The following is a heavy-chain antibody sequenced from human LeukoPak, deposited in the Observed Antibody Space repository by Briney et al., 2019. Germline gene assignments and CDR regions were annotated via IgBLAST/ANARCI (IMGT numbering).Heavy chain of an antibody. CDR1: GFPLSSYS. V-gene: IGHV3-48*01. CDR3: ARVKGSYFGY. CDR2: ISASGSNI. Sequence: GGSLRLSCAASGFPLSSYSINWFRQAPGEGLEWVAYISASGSNIYYVDSVKGRFTVSRDNPKSSLFLQMNSPRAEDTAVYYCARVKGSYFGYWGQGALVTVSS. J-gene: IGHJ4*02. D-gene: IGHD2-15*01.